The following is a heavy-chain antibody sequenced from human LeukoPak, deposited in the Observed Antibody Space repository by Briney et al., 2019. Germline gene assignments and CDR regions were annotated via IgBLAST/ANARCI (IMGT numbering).Heavy chain of an antibody. CDR2: ISNNGDTI. Sequence: NPGGSLRLSCAASGFTFRDYYMHRVRQAPGKGLKWISYISNNGDTIYYADSVKGRFTISRDNAKNSLFLQMNSLSAEDTAVYYCARDPQAWEVPLDSWGQGTLVTVSS. D-gene: IGHD2-2*01. CDR3: ARDPQAWEVPLDS. V-gene: IGHV3-11*01. J-gene: IGHJ4*02. CDR1: GFTFRDYY.